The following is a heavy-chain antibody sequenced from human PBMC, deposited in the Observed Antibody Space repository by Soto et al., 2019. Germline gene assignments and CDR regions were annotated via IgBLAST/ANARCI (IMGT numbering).Heavy chain of an antibody. CDR2: IIPIFGTA. J-gene: IGHJ6*02. CDR3: ARDPDYGGNFLGYYYGMDV. Sequence: QVQLVQSGAEVKKPGSSVKVSCKASGGTFSSYAISWVRQAPGQGLEWMGGIIPIFGTANYAQKFQGRVTITADESTSTAYMELSSLRSEDTAVYYCARDPDYGGNFLGYYYGMDVWGQGTTVTVSS. CDR1: GGTFSSYA. D-gene: IGHD4-17*01. V-gene: IGHV1-69*12.